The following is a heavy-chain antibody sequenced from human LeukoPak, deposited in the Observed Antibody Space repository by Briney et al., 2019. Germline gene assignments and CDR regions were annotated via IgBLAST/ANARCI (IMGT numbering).Heavy chain of an antibody. J-gene: IGHJ4*02. Sequence: SETLSLTCAVSGGSISSNSYYWGWIRQPPGKGLEWIGSIYYSGSTYYNPSLKSRVTISVDTSENQFSLKLSSVTAADTAVYYCARLDILSGVDYWGQGTLVTVSS. CDR2: IYYSGST. CDR1: GGSISSNSYY. D-gene: IGHD3-9*01. V-gene: IGHV4-39*01. CDR3: ARLDILSGVDY.